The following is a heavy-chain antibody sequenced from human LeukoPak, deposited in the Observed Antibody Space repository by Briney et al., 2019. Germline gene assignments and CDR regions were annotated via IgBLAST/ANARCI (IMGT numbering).Heavy chain of an antibody. CDR1: GGTFSSYA. J-gene: IGHJ4*02. V-gene: IGHV1-69*10. CDR3: ARENGMVRGVNAYYFDY. Sequence: GASGTVCFTSAGGTFSSYAISWVRQAPGQGLEWMGGIIPILGIANYAQKFQGRVTITADKSTSTAYTELSSLRSEDTAVYYCARENGMVRGVNAYYFDYWGQGTLVTVSS. CDR2: IIPILGIA. D-gene: IGHD3-10*01.